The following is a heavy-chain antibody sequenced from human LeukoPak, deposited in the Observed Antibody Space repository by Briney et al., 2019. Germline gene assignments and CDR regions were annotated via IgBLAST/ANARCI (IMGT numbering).Heavy chain of an antibody. Sequence: SETLSLTCTVSGDSISSHHWSWLRQTPGKGLEWIGYIYDSGSTNYNPSLKSRVTISVDMSRSHFSLKLSSVTAADTAVYCCARLVVVPGAIYWFDPWGQGTLVTVSS. CDR1: GDSISSHH. V-gene: IGHV4-59*11. D-gene: IGHD2-2*01. J-gene: IGHJ5*02. CDR2: IYDSGST. CDR3: ARLVVVPGAIYWFDP.